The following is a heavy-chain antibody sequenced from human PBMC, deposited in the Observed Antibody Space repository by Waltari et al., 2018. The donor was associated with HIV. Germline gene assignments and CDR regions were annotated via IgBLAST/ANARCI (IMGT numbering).Heavy chain of an antibody. CDR1: GCSVSSGSYY. Sequence: QVQLQESGPGLVKPSETLSLTCTVSGCSVSSGSYYWSWIRQPPGKGLEWIGYIYYSGSTNYNPSLKSRVTISVDTSKNQFSLKLSSVTAADTAVYYCAGRYSSRLGELSLYEKHWGQGTLVTVSS. CDR2: IYYSGST. J-gene: IGHJ1*01. CDR3: AGRYSSRLGELSLYEKH. V-gene: IGHV4-61*01. D-gene: IGHD3-16*02.